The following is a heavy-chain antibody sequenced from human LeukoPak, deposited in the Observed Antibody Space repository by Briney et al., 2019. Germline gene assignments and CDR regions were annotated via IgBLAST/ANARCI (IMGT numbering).Heavy chain of an antibody. CDR1: GYTFTGYY. D-gene: IGHD1-26*01. CDR3: ARDRNPGSPATFDY. V-gene: IGHV1-2*02. Sequence: ASVKVSCKASGYTFTGYYMHWVRQAPGQGLEWMGWINPNSGGTNYAQKFQGRVTMTRDTSTSTVYMELSSLRSEDTAVYYCARDRNPGSPATFDYWGQGTLVTVSS. CDR2: INPNSGGT. J-gene: IGHJ4*02.